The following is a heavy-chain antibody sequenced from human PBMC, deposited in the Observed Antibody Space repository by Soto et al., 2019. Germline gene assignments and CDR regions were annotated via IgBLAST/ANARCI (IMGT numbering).Heavy chain of an antibody. CDR1: GGSISSGDYY. CDR2: IYYSGST. CDR3: ARFKGGYSRNYFDY. V-gene: IGHV4-30-4*01. J-gene: IGHJ4*02. Sequence: QVQLQESGPGLVKPSQTLSLTCTVSGGSISSGDYYWSWIRQPPGKGLEWIGYIYYSGSTYYNPSLKSRVTXXVXTXXNQFSLKLSSVTAADTAVYYCARFKGGYSRNYFDYWGQGTLVTVSS. D-gene: IGHD5-18*01.